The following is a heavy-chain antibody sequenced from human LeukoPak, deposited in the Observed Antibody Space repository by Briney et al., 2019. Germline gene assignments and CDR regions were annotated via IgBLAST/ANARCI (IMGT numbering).Heavy chain of an antibody. J-gene: IGHJ4*02. Sequence: GGSLRLSCEASGIMFNNYWMSWVRQAPGKGLEWVANIKEDGSEKNYVDSVEGRFTISRDNDRTSLYLQMNSLRAEDTAVYYCARRGWQFDSWGQGTLVAVSS. CDR2: IKEDGSEK. CDR1: GIMFNNYW. CDR3: ARRGWQFDS. V-gene: IGHV3-7*01. D-gene: IGHD2-15*01.